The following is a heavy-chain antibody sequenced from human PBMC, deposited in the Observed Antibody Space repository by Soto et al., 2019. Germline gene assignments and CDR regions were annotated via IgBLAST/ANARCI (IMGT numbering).Heavy chain of an antibody. CDR1: GFTFSSYA. CDR3: ARATSYYDFWSGYQFDY. CDR2: ISYDGSNK. V-gene: IGHV3-30-3*01. J-gene: IGHJ4*02. Sequence: PGESLKISCAASGFTFSSYAMHWVRQAPGKGLEWVAVISYDGSNKYYADSVKGRFTISRDNSKNTLYLQMNSLRAEDTAVYYCARATSYYDFWSGYQFDYWGQGTLVTVSS. D-gene: IGHD3-3*01.